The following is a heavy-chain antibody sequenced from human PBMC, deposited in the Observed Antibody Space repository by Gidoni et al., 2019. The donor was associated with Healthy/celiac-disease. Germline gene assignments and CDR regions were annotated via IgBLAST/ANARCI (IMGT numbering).Heavy chain of an antibody. J-gene: IGHJ5*02. CDR2: IYYSGST. CDR1: GGSICSGGYS. V-gene: IGHV4-31*03. Sequence: QVQLQESRPGLVKPSQTLSLTCTVPGGSICSGGYSWSWLRQHPGKGLEWIGYIYYSGSTYSNPSLKSRVTISVDTSKNQFSLKLSSVTAADTAVYYCARARSFGVVINWFDPWGQGTLVTVSS. CDR3: ARARSFGVVINWFDP. D-gene: IGHD3-3*01.